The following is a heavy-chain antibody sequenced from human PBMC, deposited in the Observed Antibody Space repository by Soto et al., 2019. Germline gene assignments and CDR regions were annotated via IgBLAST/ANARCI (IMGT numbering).Heavy chain of an antibody. V-gene: IGHV1-18*01. CDR2: ISGYNGDT. CDR1: GYTFSNFG. J-gene: IGHJ6*02. Sequence: QVQIVQSGVEVMTPGASVKVSCKTSGYTFSNFGLSWVRQAPGQGLEWMGWISGYNGDTNSAHKFRGRVTMTIDTSTTTAYMEVRSLTSDDTAVYYCARDKGYGFGWSSSSGMDVWGQGTAVTVSS. D-gene: IGHD5-18*01. CDR3: ARDKGYGFGWSSSSGMDV.